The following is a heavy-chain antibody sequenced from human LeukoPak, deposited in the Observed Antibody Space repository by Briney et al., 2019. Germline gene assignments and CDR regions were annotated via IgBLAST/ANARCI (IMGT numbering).Heavy chain of an antibody. V-gene: IGHV3-21*01. D-gene: IGHD1-26*01. Sequence: GGSLRLSCAASAFSLSAYNMNWVRQAPGKGLEWVSSISYTGTYIYYADSVKGRFTISRDNAKNSLYLQMNSLRAEDTAVYYCARDCNSGSLLLHDAFDIWGQGXMVTVSS. CDR1: AFSLSAYN. CDR3: ARDCNSGSLLLHDAFDI. CDR2: ISYTGTYI. J-gene: IGHJ3*02.